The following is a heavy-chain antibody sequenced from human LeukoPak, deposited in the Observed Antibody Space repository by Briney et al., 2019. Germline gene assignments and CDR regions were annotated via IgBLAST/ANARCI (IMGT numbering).Heavy chain of an antibody. CDR1: GYTLTELS. J-gene: IGHJ6*02. CDR3: ATAIPPFGSYYYHGMDV. D-gene: IGHD2-21*01. V-gene: IGHV1-24*01. CDR2: FDPEDGET. Sequence: ASVKVSCMVSGYTLTELSMHWVRQAPGKGLEWMGGFDPEDGETIYAQKFQGRVTMTEDTSTDTAYMELSSLRSEDTAVYYCATAIPPFGSYYYHGMDVWGQGTTVTVSS.